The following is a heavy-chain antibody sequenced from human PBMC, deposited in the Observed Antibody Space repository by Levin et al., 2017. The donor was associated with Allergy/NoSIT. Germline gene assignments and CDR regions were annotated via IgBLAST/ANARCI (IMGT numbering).Heavy chain of an antibody. J-gene: IGHJ6*02. CDR1: GYTFTDYF. D-gene: IGHD3-22*01. CDR3: ARVQFYYDSSGRYFHNGMDV. V-gene: IGHV1-2*02. Sequence: GESLKISCKASGYTFTDYFMHWVRQAPGQGLEWMGWINPNSGATNSAQKFQGRVTMTRDTSSSTAYMELSRLRSDDTAVYFCARVQFYYDSSGRYFHNGMDVWGQGTTVTV. CDR2: INPNSGAT.